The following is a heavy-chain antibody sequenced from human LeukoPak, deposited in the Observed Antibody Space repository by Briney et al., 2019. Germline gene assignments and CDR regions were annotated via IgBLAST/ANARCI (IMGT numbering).Heavy chain of an antibody. D-gene: IGHD4-23*01. Sequence: GGSLRLSCAASGFTFSSYGMHWVRQAPGKGLEWVAVISYDGSNKYYADSVEGRFTISRDNSKNTLYLQMNSLRAEDTAVYYCAKAGDGGVDYWGQGTLVTVSS. CDR3: AKAGDGGVDY. J-gene: IGHJ4*02. V-gene: IGHV3-30*18. CDR1: GFTFSSYG. CDR2: ISYDGSNK.